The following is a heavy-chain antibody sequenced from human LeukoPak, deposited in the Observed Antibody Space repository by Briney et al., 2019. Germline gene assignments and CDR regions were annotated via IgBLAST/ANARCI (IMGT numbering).Heavy chain of an antibody. CDR3: ARGPYIYNYGMDV. J-gene: IGHJ6*01. D-gene: IGHD2-2*02. CDR1: GRSISSGSYY. CDR2: IYPNGST. V-gene: IGHV4-61*02. Sequence: PSQTLSLTCTVSGRSISSGSYYWSWIRQPAGKGLEWIGRIYPNGSTNYNPSLKRRVTILPETPKNHLYLKLSSVTASDTAVYYCARGPYIYNYGMDVWGQGTTVTVSS.